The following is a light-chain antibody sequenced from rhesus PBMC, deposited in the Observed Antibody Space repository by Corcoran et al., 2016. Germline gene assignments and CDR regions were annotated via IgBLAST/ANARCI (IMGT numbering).Light chain of an antibody. CDR2: EVS. Sequence: DIVMTQTPLSLPVTPGEPASISCRSSQSLLDSEDGNTYLEWYLQKPGQSPQPLIYEVSNRASGVPERFSGSGSNTNLTLKISRVGAGDVGVYCCMPDIEEPLAFGGEAKVEIK. CDR1: QSLLDSEDGNTY. CDR3: MPDIEEPLA. V-gene: IGKV2S20*01. J-gene: IGKJ4*01.